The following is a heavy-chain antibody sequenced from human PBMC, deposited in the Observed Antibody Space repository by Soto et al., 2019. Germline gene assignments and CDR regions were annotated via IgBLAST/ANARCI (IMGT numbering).Heavy chain of an antibody. V-gene: IGHV3-33*01. Sequence: PGGSLRLSCAASGFTFSSYGMHWVRQAPGKGLEWVAVIWYDGSNKYYADSVKGRFTISRDNSKNTLYLQMNSLRAEDTAVYYCARSFYDSSGSPPEGAFDIWGQGTMVTVSS. J-gene: IGHJ3*02. CDR1: GFTFSSYG. D-gene: IGHD3-22*01. CDR3: ARSFYDSSGSPPEGAFDI. CDR2: IWYDGSNK.